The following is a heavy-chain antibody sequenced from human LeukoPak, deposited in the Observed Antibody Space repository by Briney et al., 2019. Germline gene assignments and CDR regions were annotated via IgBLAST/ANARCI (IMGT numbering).Heavy chain of an antibody. V-gene: IGHV4-4*07. J-gene: IGHJ4*02. CDR3: ARATLDMFLNEAYHFDF. CDR1: GGSISNY. Sequence: PSETLSLTCTVSGGSISNYWTWIRQPAGKGLEWIGRIYDNGDTNYNPSLKSRVSMSVDTSKNQFSLRLTSVTAADTAVYFCARATLDMFLNEAYHFDFWGQGTLVTVSS. CDR2: IYDNGDT. D-gene: IGHD2/OR15-2a*01.